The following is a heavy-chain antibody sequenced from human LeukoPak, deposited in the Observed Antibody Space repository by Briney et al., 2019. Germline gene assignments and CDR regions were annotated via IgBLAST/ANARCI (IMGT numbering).Heavy chain of an antibody. CDR1: GFTFSSYA. CDR2: ISGSGGST. CDR3: ARVYYDSSGYPGFDP. J-gene: IGHJ5*02. Sequence: GGSLRLSCAASGFTFSSYAMSWVRQAPGKGLRWVSAISGSGGSTYYADSVKGRFTISRDNAKNSLYLQMNSLRAEDTAVYYCARVYYDSSGYPGFDPWGQGTLVTVSS. D-gene: IGHD3-22*01. V-gene: IGHV3-23*01.